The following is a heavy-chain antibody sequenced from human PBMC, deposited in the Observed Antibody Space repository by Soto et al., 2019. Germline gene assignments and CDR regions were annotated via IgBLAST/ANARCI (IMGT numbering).Heavy chain of an antibody. Sequence: QVQLVQSGAEVKKPGASVKVSCKGSGYMFASYGISWARQAPGQGLEWMGWINTYNGNINYAQKFRGRVTMTTDTSTSTAYMELRGLGSDDTALYYCARERGAYKYFDYWGQGTLVTVSS. V-gene: IGHV1-18*01. D-gene: IGHD1-1*01. CDR3: ARERGAYKYFDY. J-gene: IGHJ4*02. CDR2: INTYNGNI. CDR1: GYMFASYG.